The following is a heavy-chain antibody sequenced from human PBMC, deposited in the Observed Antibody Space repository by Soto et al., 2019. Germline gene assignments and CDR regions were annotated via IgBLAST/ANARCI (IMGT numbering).Heavy chain of an antibody. CDR3: ARGGYNWNDVTDY. Sequence: AETLSLTCIVSGGSISNYYWSWIRQPPGKGLEWIGYIYYRGSTNYNPSLKSRVTISVDTSKNQFSLKLSSVTAADTAVYYCARGGYNWNDVTDYWGQGTLVTVSS. D-gene: IGHD1-20*01. CDR2: IYYRGST. J-gene: IGHJ4*02. V-gene: IGHV4-59*01. CDR1: GGSISNYY.